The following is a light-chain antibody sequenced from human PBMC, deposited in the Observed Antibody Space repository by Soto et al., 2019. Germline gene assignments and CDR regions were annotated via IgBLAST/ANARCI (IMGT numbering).Light chain of an antibody. CDR1: QSVADNY. Sequence: EIVLTQSRGTPSLSPGERATLSCRASQSVADNYLAWYQQKPGQAPRLLIYSASRRATGIPDRFSGSGSGTDFTLTISRLETEDFAVYYCQQYGRSATFTFGPVTMVDIK. CDR3: QQYGRSATFT. V-gene: IGKV3-20*01. CDR2: SAS. J-gene: IGKJ3*01.